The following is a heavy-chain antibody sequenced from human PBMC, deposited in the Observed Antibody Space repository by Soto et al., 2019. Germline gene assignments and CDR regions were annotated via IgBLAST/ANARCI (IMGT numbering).Heavy chain of an antibody. Sequence: QVQLVESGGGVVQPGRSLRLSCAASGFTFSSYGMHWVRQAPGKGLEWVAVIWYDGSNKYYADSVKGRFTISRDNSKYTLYLQMNSLRAEDTAVYYCARGQDIVVVGAATLDYWGQGTLVPVSS. CDR3: ARGQDIVVVGAATLDY. D-gene: IGHD2-15*01. CDR2: IWYDGSNK. V-gene: IGHV3-33*01. CDR1: GFTFSSYG. J-gene: IGHJ4*02.